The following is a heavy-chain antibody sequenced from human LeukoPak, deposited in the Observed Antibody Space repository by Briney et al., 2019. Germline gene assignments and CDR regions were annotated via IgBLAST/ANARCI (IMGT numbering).Heavy chain of an antibody. CDR2: IRSDGSNE. J-gene: IGHJ4*02. CDR1: GFTFSTYG. CDR3: ARSHGDYVGYYFDY. D-gene: IGHD4-17*01. Sequence: PGGSLRLSCAASGFTFSTYGIHWVRQAPGKGLEWVAFIRSDGSNEYYADSVKGRFTISRDNSKNTLFLQMNSLRAEDTAVYYCARSHGDYVGYYFDYWGQGTLVTVSS. V-gene: IGHV3-30*02.